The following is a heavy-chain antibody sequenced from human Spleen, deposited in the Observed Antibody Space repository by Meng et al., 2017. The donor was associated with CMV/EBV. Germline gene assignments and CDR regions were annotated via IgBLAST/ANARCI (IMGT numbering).Heavy chain of an antibody. Sequence: GGSLRLSCAASGFTFSSYSMNWVRQAPGKGLEWVSSISSSSSYIYYADSVKGRFTISRDNSRNTLYLQMNSLRAGDTAVYYCAKGYSGSYRAAMDVWGQGTTVTVSS. V-gene: IGHV3-21*04. J-gene: IGHJ6*01. CDR3: AKGYSGSYRAAMDV. CDR2: ISSSSSYI. CDR1: GFTFSSYS. D-gene: IGHD1-26*01.